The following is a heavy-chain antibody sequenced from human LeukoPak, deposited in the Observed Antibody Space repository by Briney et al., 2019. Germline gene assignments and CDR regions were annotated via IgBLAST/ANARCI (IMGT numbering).Heavy chain of an antibody. Sequence: SQTLSLTCTVSGGSISSGGYYWSWIRQPPGKGLEWIGYIYHSGSTYYNPSLKSRVTISVDRSKNQFSLKLSSVTAADTAVYYCARAGRPVFAGSGYYPDLPADAFDIWGQGTMVTVSS. CDR2: IYHSGST. J-gene: IGHJ3*02. V-gene: IGHV4-30-2*01. CDR1: GGSISSGGYY. D-gene: IGHD3-3*01. CDR3: ARAGRPVFAGSGYYPDLPADAFDI.